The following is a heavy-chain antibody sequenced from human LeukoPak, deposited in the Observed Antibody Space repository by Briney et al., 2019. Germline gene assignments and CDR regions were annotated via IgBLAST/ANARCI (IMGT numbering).Heavy chain of an antibody. Sequence: GESLKISCNASGYSFTSYWIGCVRHMPGKGLAWMGIIYPGDSDTRYSPSFQSQVTISADKSISTAYLQWSSLKASDTAMYYCARPQYDFWSGYLNYWFDPWGQGTLVTVSS. CDR1: GYSFTSYW. CDR3: ARPQYDFWSGYLNYWFDP. CDR2: IYPGDSDT. V-gene: IGHV5-51*01. D-gene: IGHD3-3*01. J-gene: IGHJ5*02.